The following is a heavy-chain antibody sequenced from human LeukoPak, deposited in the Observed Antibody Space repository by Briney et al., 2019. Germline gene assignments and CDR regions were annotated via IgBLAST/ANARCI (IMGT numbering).Heavy chain of an antibody. CDR3: ARGRTYASTYYYDGGDAFDI. D-gene: IGHD3-22*01. CDR1: GFTFSAYT. CDR2: ISSSSTYI. V-gene: IGHV3-21*01. Sequence: PGGSLRLSCAASGFTFSAYTMNWVRQAPGKGLERVSSISSSSTYIYYADSVKGRFTISRDNAKNSLYLQVTSLRAEDTAVYYCARGRTYASTYYYDGGDAFDIWGQGTMVTVSS. J-gene: IGHJ3*02.